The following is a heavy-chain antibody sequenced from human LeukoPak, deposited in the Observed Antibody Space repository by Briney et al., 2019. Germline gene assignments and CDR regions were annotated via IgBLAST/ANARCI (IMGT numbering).Heavy chain of an antibody. CDR1: GFTFSSYA. D-gene: IGHD3-10*01. CDR2: ISYDGSNK. Sequence: GGSLRLSCAASGFTFSSYAMHWVRQAPGKGLEWVALISYDGSNKYYADSVKGRFTISRDNAKNSLYLQMNSLRAEDTAVYYCARAGFTFSDYFGSFFDYWGQGTLVTVSS. V-gene: IGHV3-30*04. J-gene: IGHJ4*02. CDR3: ARAGFTFSDYFGSFFDY.